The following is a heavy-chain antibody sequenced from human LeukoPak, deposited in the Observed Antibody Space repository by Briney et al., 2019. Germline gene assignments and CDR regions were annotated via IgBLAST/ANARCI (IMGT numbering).Heavy chain of an antibody. CDR3: ARDRINMMVMGHDSGLDC. Sequence: GGSLRLSCVGSGFSLSDYGIHPVRQAPGKGLEWVAVVSYDGGHKYYADSVKGRFTISRDTSSDTASLQMNSLRVEDTALYYCARDRINMMVMGHDSGLDCWGQGTLVTVSS. CDR2: VSYDGGHK. J-gene: IGHJ4*02. D-gene: IGHD3-22*01. CDR1: GFSLSDYG. V-gene: IGHV3-30*03.